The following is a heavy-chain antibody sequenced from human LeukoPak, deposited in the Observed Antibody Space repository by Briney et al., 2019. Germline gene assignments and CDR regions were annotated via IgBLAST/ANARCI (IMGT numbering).Heavy chain of an antibody. CDR2: ISDIGIGT. Sequence: PGGSLGLSCAASGFIFSNYVMGWVRQAPGKGLELVSSISDIGIGTYYADSVKGRFTIFRDNSKNILYLQMNSLRAEDTAVYYCARVYGSGGMDVWGQGTTVTVSS. V-gene: IGHV3-23*01. J-gene: IGHJ6*02. CDR3: ARVYGSGGMDV. D-gene: IGHD4-17*01. CDR1: GFIFSNYV.